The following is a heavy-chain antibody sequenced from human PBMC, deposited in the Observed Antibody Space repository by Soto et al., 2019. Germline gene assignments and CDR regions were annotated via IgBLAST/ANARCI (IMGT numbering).Heavy chain of an antibody. V-gene: IGHV1-69*13. J-gene: IGHJ6*02. CDR2: IIPIFGTA. Sequence: VASVKVSCKASGGTFSSYAISWVRQAPGQGLEWMGGIIPIFGTANYAQKFQGRVTITADESTSTAYMELSSLRSEDTAVYYCARGGVDTYMRDGYYYYGMDVWGQGTTVTVSS. D-gene: IGHD2-15*01. CDR1: GGTFSSYA. CDR3: ARGGVDTYMRDGYYYYGMDV.